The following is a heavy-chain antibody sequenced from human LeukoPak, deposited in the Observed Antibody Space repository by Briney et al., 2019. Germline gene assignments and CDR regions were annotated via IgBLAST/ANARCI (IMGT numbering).Heavy chain of an antibody. Sequence: ASVKVSCKASGYTFTGYYMHWVRQAPGQGLEWMGWINPNSGGTNYAQKFQGRVAMTRDTSISTAYMELSRLRSDDTAVYYCANSHYTLYYFDYWGQGTLVTVSS. CDR1: GYTFTGYY. J-gene: IGHJ4*02. CDR2: INPNSGGT. V-gene: IGHV1-2*02. D-gene: IGHD3-3*01. CDR3: ANSHYTLYYFDY.